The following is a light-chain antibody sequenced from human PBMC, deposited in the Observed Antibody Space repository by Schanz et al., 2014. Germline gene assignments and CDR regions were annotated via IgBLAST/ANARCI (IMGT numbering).Light chain of an antibody. CDR3: NSYGGSNNLV. J-gene: IGLJ2*01. CDR2: DVS. V-gene: IGLV2-14*03. CDR1: SSDVGGYNY. Sequence: QSALTQPASVSGSPGQSITLSCTGTSSDVGGYNYVSWYLQHPGKAPKLMIYDVSNRPSGVSNRFSGSKSGNTASLTISGLQAEDEADYYCNSYGGSNNLVFGGGTKLTVL.